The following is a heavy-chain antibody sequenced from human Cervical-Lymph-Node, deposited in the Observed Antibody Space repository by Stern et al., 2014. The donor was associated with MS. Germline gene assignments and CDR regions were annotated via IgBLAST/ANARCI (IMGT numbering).Heavy chain of an antibody. V-gene: IGHV3-30*01. Sequence: VQLVESGGGVVQPGRSLRLSCAASGFTFSSYAMHWVRQAPGKGLEWVAVISYDGSNKYYADSVKGRFTISRDNSKNTLYLQMNSLRAEDTAVYYCARDTVTGYGFDHWGQGSLVTVSS. CDR2: ISYDGSNK. D-gene: IGHD3-9*01. CDR1: GFTFSSYA. CDR3: ARDTVTGYGFDH. J-gene: IGHJ4*02.